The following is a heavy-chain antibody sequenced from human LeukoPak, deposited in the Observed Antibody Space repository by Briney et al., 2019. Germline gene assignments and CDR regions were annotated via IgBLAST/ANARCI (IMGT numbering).Heavy chain of an antibody. CDR2: ISSSSSYI. Sequence: PGGSLRLSCAASGFTFSSYIMNWVRQAPGKGLEWVSSISSSSSYIYYADSVKGRFTISRDNAKNSLYLQMNSLRAEDTAVYYCAREHIIGWFDPWGQGTLVTVSS. CDR1: GFTFSSYI. D-gene: IGHD3-3*01. CDR3: AREHIIGWFDP. J-gene: IGHJ5*02. V-gene: IGHV3-21*01.